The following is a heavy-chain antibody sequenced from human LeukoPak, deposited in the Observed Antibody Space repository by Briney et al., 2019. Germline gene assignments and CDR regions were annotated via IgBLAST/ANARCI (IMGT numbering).Heavy chain of an antibody. J-gene: IGHJ5*02. CDR2: INAGNGNT. Sequence: ASVKVSCKASGYTFTSYAMHWVRQAPGQRLEWMGWINAGNGNTKYSQKFQGRVTITRDTSASTAYMELSSLRSEDTAVYYCARGARDIVVVPAAIDSMFDPWGQGTLVTVSS. V-gene: IGHV1-3*01. CDR1: GYTFTSYA. D-gene: IGHD2-2*01. CDR3: ARGARDIVVVPAAIDSMFDP.